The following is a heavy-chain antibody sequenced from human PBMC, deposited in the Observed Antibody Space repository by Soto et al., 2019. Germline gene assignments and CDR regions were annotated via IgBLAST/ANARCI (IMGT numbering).Heavy chain of an antibody. V-gene: IGHV3-23*01. CDR2: ISGSGGST. CDR1: GFTFSSYA. D-gene: IGHD3-9*01. Sequence: GGSLRLSCAASGFTFSSYAMSWVRQAPGKGLEWVSAISGSGGSTYYADSVKGRFTISRDNSKNTLYLQMNSLRAKDTAVYYCAKSTPYYDILTGYYLTVGYFDYWGQGTLVTVSS. CDR3: AKSTPYYDILTGYYLTVGYFDY. J-gene: IGHJ4*02.